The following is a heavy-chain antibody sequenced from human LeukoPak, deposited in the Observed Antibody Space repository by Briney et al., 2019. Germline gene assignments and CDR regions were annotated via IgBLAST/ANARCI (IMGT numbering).Heavy chain of an antibody. CDR2: VYHSGST. J-gene: IGHJ6*03. Sequence: SETLSLTCTVSGYSISSGYYWGWIRQPPGKGLEWIGSVYHSGSTYYNPSLKSRVTISVDTSKNQFSLKLSSVTAADTAVYYCARVPNYYYHSLDVWGKGTTVTVSS. V-gene: IGHV4-38-2*02. CDR3: ARVPNYYYHSLDV. CDR1: GYSISSGYY. D-gene: IGHD3-10*01.